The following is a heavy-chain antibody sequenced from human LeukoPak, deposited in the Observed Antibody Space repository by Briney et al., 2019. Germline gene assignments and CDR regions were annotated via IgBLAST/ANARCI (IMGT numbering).Heavy chain of an antibody. CDR1: GYNFSNHW. CDR3: ARRSHVDSEGYYRDALDV. CDR2: IYPGDSNT. Sequence: MLGESLKISCQGSGYNFSNHWIVWVRQMPGQGLEWMGIIYPGDSNTRYGPSFQGQVTISVDKSINIAYLQWSSLQASDSAIYFCARRSHVDSEGYYRDALDVWGQGTLVVVSS. J-gene: IGHJ3*01. D-gene: IGHD3-22*01. V-gene: IGHV5-51*01.